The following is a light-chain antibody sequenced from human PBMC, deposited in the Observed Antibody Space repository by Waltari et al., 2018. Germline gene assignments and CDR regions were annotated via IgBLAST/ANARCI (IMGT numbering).Light chain of an antibody. CDR2: WAS. J-gene: IGKJ4*01. V-gene: IGKV4-1*01. CDR1: QSVLYSSTNQNF. Sequence: DIVMTQSPDFLAVSLGERATINCKPSQSVLYSSTNQNFLAWYQQKPGQPPKLLMYWASTRESGVPERFSGSGSGTDFTLTISSLQAEDVALYYCQQYYITPLTFGGGTKVEIK. CDR3: QQYYITPLT.